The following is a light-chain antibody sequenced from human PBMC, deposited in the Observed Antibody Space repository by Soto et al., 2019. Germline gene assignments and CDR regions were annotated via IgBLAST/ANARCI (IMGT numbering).Light chain of an antibody. CDR3: QSYDSSQGAYG. Sequence: QSVLTQPPSVSGAPGQRVTISCTGSSSNIGAGFDVHWYQPLPGTAPKLLVFGNSNRPSGVPDRFSGSKSGTSASLAVTGLQSKDEADYYCQSYDSSQGAYGFGTGTKLTVL. CDR1: SSNIGAGFD. V-gene: IGLV1-40*01. J-gene: IGLJ1*01. CDR2: GNS.